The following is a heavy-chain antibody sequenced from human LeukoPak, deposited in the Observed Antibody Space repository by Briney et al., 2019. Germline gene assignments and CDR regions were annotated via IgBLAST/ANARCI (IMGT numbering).Heavy chain of an antibody. CDR3: ARGGSGSYFSWLDP. Sequence: ASVKVSCKASGYTFTGYYMHWVRQAPGQGLEWMGRINPNSGGTNYAQKFQGRVTMNRDTSISTAYMELSRLRSDDTAVYYCARGGSGSYFSWLDPWGQGTLVTVSS. CDR1: GYTFTGYY. CDR2: INPNSGGT. J-gene: IGHJ5*02. D-gene: IGHD3-10*01. V-gene: IGHV1-2*06.